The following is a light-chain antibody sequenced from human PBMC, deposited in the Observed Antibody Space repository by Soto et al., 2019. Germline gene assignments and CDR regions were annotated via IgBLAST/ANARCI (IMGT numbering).Light chain of an antibody. Sequence: IGLTQSPDTLSLSPGERATLYCRASQSVGKYLVWYQQKPGQAPRLLIYDASNRAPGIPDRFSGSGSGTDFTLTISRLEPEDFAVYYCQQYGSSPRTFGQGTKVDIK. CDR2: DAS. CDR3: QQYGSSPRT. CDR1: QSVGKY. J-gene: IGKJ1*01. V-gene: IGKV3-20*01.